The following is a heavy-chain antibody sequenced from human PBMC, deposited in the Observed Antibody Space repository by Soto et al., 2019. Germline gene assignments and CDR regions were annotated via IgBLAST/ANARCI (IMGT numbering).Heavy chain of an antibody. V-gene: IGHV3-48*01. CDR2: ISSSSSTI. CDR1: GFTFSSYS. J-gene: IGHJ4*02. CDR3: ATLLTTVIAYYFDY. Sequence: EVQPVESGGGLVQPGGSLRLSCAASGFTFSSYSMNWVRQAPGKGLEWVSYISSSSSTIYYADSVKGRFTISRDNAKNSLYLQMNSLRAEDTAVYYCATLLTTVIAYYFDYWGQGTLVTVSS. D-gene: IGHD4-17*01.